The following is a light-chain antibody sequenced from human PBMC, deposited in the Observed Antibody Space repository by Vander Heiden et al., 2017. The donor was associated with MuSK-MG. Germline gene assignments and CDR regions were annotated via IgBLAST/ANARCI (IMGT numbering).Light chain of an antibody. Sequence: QSVLTQPPSVSGAPGQRVTISCTGSSSHIGAGYDVHWYQQLPGTAPTLLFYGNSNRPSGVPDRFSGSKSGTSASLAITGLQAEEEADYYCQSYDSSLSGYVVFGGGKKLTVL. V-gene: IGLV1-40*01. CDR2: GNS. J-gene: IGLJ2*01. CDR3: QSYDSSLSGYVV. CDR1: SSHIGAGYD.